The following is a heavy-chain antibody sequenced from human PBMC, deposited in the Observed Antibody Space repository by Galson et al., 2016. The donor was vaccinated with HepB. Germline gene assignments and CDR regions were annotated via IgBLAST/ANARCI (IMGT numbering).Heavy chain of an antibody. D-gene: IGHD7-27*01. V-gene: IGHV2-5*02. J-gene: IGHJ5*02. Sequence: PALVKPTQTLTLTCTFSGFSLSTRGMGVGWIRQPPGKALEWLALIYWDDDKRYSPSLRTRLTITGDTSKNQVVLTMTNMDPVDTATYYGAHRSKTSDNWGTVSKWFDPWGQGTLVTVSS. CDR1: GFSLSTRGMG. CDR2: IYWDDDK. CDR3: AHRSKTSDNWGTVSKWFDP.